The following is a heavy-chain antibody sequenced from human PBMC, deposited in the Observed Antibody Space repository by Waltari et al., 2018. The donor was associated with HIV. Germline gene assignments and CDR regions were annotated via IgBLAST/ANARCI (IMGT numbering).Heavy chain of an antibody. CDR2: ISWNSGSI. CDR1: GFTFDDYA. J-gene: IGHJ4*02. V-gene: IGHV3-9*01. Sequence: EVQLVESGGGLVQPGRSLRLSCAASGFTFDDYALHWVRQPPGKGLEWVSGISWNSGSIGYADSVKGRFTISRDNAKNSLYLQMNSLRAEDTALYYCAKDTLPGNSGSYSYWGQGTLVTVSS. D-gene: IGHD1-26*01. CDR3: AKDTLPGNSGSYSY.